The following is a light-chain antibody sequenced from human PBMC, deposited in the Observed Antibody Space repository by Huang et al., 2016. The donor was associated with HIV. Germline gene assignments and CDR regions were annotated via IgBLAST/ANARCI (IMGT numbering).Light chain of an antibody. V-gene: IGKV1-39*01. CDR3: QQSYKAPRT. J-gene: IGKJ2*01. Sequence: DFQMTQSPSSLSASVGDRVILSCRASQSINKYLNWYQQMPGKAPKRLIYGASTLQRGVSSRFSCSVSGTDFTLTIGSLQPEDAATYYCQQSYKAPRTFGQGTLLEI. CDR2: GAS. CDR1: QSINKY.